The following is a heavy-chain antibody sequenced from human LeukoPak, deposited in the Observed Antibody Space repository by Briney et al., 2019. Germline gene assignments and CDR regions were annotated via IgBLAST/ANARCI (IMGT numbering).Heavy chain of an antibody. D-gene: IGHD3-22*01. J-gene: IGHJ6*03. CDR1: GFTFSSYW. V-gene: IGHV3-74*01. Sequence: QPGRSLRLSCAASGFTFSSYWMHWVRQAPGKGLVWVSRINSDGSSTSYADSVKGRFTISRDNAKNTLYLQMNSLRAEDTAVYYCARVDYYDSSGYLTYYYYYYMDVWGKGTTVTVSS. CDR3: ARVDYYDSSGYLTYYYYYYMDV. CDR2: INSDGSST.